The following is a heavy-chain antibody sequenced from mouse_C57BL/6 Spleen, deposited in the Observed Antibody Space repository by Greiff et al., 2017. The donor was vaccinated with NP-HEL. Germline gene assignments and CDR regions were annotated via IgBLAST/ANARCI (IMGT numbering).Heavy chain of an antibody. CDR1: GYTFTSYW. CDR3: ASLAWDEENFDY. Sequence: QVQLQQPGAELVKPGASVKLSCKASGYTFTSYWMHWVKQRPGQGLEWIGMIHPNSGSTNYNEKFKSKATLTVDKSSSTAYMQLSSLTSEDSAVYYCASLAWDEENFDYWGQGTPLTVSS. V-gene: IGHV1-64*01. D-gene: IGHD4-1*01. J-gene: IGHJ2*01. CDR2: IHPNSGST.